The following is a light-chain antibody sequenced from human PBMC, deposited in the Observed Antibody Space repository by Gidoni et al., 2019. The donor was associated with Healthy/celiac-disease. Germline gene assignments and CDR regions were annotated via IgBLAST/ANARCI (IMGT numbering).Light chain of an antibody. CDR3: SSYAGITNLV. J-gene: IGLJ2*01. CDR1: SSDVGGYTD. CDR2: EVS. Sequence: QSALTQPPSASGSPGQSVPISCTGTSSDVGGYTDVAWYNQHPGKAPKLMIYEVSKRPSGVPDRFSGSKSCNTASLTVSGLQAEDEADYYFSSYAGITNLVFGGGTKLPVL. V-gene: IGLV2-8*01.